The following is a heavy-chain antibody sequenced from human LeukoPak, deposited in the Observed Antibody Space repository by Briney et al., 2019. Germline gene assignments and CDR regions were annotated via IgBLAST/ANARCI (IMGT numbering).Heavy chain of an antibody. CDR3: ARVSRSVWTGYRYYFDY. CDR1: GYTFTSYD. D-gene: IGHD3/OR15-3a*01. Sequence: ASVKVSCKASGYTFTSYDINRVRQATGQGLEWMGWMNPNSGNTGYAQKFQGRVTMTRNTSISTAYMELSSLRSEDTAAYYCARVSRSVWTGYRYYFDYWGQGTLVTVSS. J-gene: IGHJ4*02. V-gene: IGHV1-8*01. CDR2: MNPNSGNT.